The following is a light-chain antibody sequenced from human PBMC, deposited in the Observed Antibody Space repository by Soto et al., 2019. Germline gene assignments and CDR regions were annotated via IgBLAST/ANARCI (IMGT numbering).Light chain of an antibody. V-gene: IGLV2-11*01. CDR2: DVN. J-gene: IGLJ3*02. CDR1: SSDVGGYNY. Sequence: QSALTQPRSVSGSPGQSVTIACTGTSSDVGGYNYVSWYQQYPGKAPKFMIYDVNKRPSGVPDRFSGSKSGNTASLTISGLQAEDEADYYCCSYTGSYTWVFGGGTQLTV. CDR3: CSYTGSYTWV.